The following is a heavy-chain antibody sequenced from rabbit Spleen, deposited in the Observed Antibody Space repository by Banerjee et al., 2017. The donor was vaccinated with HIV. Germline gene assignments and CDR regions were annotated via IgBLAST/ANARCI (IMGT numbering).Heavy chain of an antibody. D-gene: IGHD1-1*01. J-gene: IGHJ4*01. CDR1: GIDFSSYG. CDR3: ARDLVGVIGWNFYL. Sequence: ELVESGGGLVQPGESLKLSCKVSGIDFSSYGISWVRQAPGKGLEWIACINVATGKPVYATWAKGRFTISRTSSTTVTLRMTSLTAADTATYFCARDLVGVIGWNFYLWGQGTLVTVS. CDR2: INVATGKP. V-gene: IGHV1S45*01.